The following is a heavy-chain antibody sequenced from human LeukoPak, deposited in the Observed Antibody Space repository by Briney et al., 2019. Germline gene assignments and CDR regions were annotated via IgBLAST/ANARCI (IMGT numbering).Heavy chain of an antibody. CDR1: GDSIGSSSDY. V-gene: IGHV4-39*01. CDR3: TRLDY. CDR2: FYYGGST. Sequence: PSETLSLTCTVSGDSIGSSSDYWGWVRQPPGKGLEWIGSFYYGGSTYYNPSLKSRVTISVDTSKNQFSLELSSATASDTAIYYCTRLDYWGQGTLVTVSS. J-gene: IGHJ4*02.